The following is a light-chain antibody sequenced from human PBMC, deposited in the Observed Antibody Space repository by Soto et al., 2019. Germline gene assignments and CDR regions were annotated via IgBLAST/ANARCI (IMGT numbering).Light chain of an antibody. CDR1: QSVLSSSNNKNY. J-gene: IGKJ4*01. CDR2: WAS. V-gene: IGKV4-1*01. CDR3: QHYYSSPLT. Sequence: ESVMTQSNISLSVSRGERATINCKSSQSVLSSSNNKNYLAWYQQKPGQPPKVVIYWASTRGSGVPDRFSGSGSGTDFTLTISSLQAEDVAVYYCQHYYSSPLTFGGGTKVDI.